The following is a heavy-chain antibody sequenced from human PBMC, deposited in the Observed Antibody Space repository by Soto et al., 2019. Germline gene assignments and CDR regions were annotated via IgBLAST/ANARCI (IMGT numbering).Heavy chain of an antibody. V-gene: IGHV1-69*01. CDR1: RGTFNTSP. J-gene: IGHJ6*02. CDR2: ILPVFGMV. Sequence: QVQLAQSGAEVKKPGSSVRVSCQTSRGTFNTSPISWMRQAPGQGLEWLGDILPVFGMVNYAQQFRDRLNLTADESTTSVCMEVSRLTPEDTAVYFCATPHRRGRHYDFRSPPTASLYHYGLGVWGQGTTVIVSS. CDR3: ATPHRRGRHYDFRSPPTASLYHYGLGV. D-gene: IGHD3-3*01.